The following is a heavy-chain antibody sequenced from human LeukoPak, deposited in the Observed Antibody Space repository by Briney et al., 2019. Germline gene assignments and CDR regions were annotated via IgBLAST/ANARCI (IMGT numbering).Heavy chain of an antibody. J-gene: IGHJ4*02. D-gene: IGHD5-24*01. CDR1: GGSISSGSYY. V-gene: IGHV4-61*02. Sequence: PSETLSLTCTVSGGSISSGSYYWSWIRQPAGKGLEWIGRIYTSGSTNYNPSLKSRVTISVDTSKNQFSLKLSSVTAADTAVYYCARYRPMATTPPYYFDYWGQGTLVTVSS. CDR2: IYTSGST. CDR3: ARYRPMATTPPYYFDY.